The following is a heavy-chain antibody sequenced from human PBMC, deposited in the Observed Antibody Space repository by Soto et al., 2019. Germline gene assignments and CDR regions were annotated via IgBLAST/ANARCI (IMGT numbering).Heavy chain of an antibody. D-gene: IGHD6-19*01. CDR3: ARDLAVGLVDY. CDR1: GYTFTSYG. V-gene: IGHV1-18*01. Sequence: QVQLVQSGAEVKKPGASVKVSCKASGYTFTSYGISWVRQAPGQGLECMGWISAYKGNTNYAQKLQGRVPLTTDTSTSTAYMPVRSLRSYDTAVHYCARDLAVGLVDYWGQGALVTVSS. J-gene: IGHJ4*02. CDR2: ISAYKGNT.